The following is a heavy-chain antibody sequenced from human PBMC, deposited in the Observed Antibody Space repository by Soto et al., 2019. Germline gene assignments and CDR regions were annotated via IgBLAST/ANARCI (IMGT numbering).Heavy chain of an antibody. CDR2: INHSGST. CDR1: GGSISSGGYY. V-gene: IGHV4-39*07. D-gene: IGHD7-27*01. J-gene: IGHJ2*01. CDR3: ASKLGIDWYFDL. Sequence: SETLSLTCTVSGGSISSGGYYWSWIRQHPGKGLEWIGEINHSGSTNYNPSLKSRVTISVDTSKNQFSLKLSSVTAADTAVYYCASKLGIDWYFDLWGRGTLVTVSS.